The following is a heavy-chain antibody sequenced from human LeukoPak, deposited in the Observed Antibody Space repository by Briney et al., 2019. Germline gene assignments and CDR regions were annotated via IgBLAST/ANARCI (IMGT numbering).Heavy chain of an antibody. J-gene: IGHJ4*02. Sequence: PGGSLRLSCAASGFTFSSYWMSWVRQAPGKGLEWVANIKQDGSEKYYVDSVKGRFTISRDNAKNSLYLQMNSLRAEDTAVYYCARGTYSSGWLEFSDFDFWGQGILVTVSS. CDR3: ARGTYSSGWLEFSDFDF. CDR2: IKQDGSEK. CDR1: GFTFSSYW. V-gene: IGHV3-7*01. D-gene: IGHD6-19*01.